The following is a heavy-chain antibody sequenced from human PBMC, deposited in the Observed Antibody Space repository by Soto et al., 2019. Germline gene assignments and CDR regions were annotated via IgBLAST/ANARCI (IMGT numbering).Heavy chain of an antibody. CDR3: ARDQNYDILTGTPIDC. D-gene: IGHD3-9*01. J-gene: IGHJ4*02. CDR1: GFTFSSYS. CDR2: ISSSSSYI. V-gene: IGHV3-21*01. Sequence: SLRLSCAASGFTFSSYSMNWVRRAPGKGLEWVSSISSSSSYIYYADSVKGRFTISRDNAKNSLYLQMNSLRAEDTAVYYCARDQNYDILTGTPIDCWGQGTLVTVSS.